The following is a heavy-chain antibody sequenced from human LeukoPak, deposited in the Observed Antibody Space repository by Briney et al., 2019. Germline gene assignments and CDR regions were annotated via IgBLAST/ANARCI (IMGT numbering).Heavy chain of an antibody. J-gene: IGHJ4*02. D-gene: IGHD3-9*01. V-gene: IGHV3-23*01. Sequence: GVLRLSCTASGFTFSSYAMTWVRQAPGKGLEWVSAISGSGGDTYYADSVKGRFTISRDNSKNTLYLQMSSLRAEDTAVYYCAKDKTGSTAYYFDYWGQGTLVTVSS. CDR1: GFTFSSYA. CDR3: AKDKTGSTAYYFDY. CDR2: ISGSGGDT.